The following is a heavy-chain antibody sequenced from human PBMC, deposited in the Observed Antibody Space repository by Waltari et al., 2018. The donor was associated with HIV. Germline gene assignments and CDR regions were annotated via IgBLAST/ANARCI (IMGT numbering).Heavy chain of an antibody. CDR3: ARDSAPGLAVDDDDGEFFYYGLDV. CDR1: GGSFRGSY. CDR2: VNHVGRT. D-gene: IGHD6-19*01. V-gene: IGHV4-34*01. Sequence: QVHLEQWGTGLLRPSETLSLTCAVYGGSFRGSYWSWVRPSPGRGLEWIGEVNHVGRTNYSPSLKGRVTVSVDTSKNQFSLTMRSVTAADTAVYYCARDSAPGLAVDDDDGEFFYYGLDVWGQGTTVTVSS. J-gene: IGHJ6*01.